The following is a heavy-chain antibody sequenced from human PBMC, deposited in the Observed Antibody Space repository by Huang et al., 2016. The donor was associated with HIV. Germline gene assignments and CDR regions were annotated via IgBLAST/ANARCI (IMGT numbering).Heavy chain of an antibody. Sequence: QMQLQQRGAGLLKPSETLSLTCGVSGGSFTGNYLTWIRQAPGKGLEGIGEVNDSGATNNTPSLNGRVTISLDKSNRELYLNLRSVTAADTAVYYCARQWTILEWLLGLDVWGQGTTVIVSS. CDR1: GGSFTGNY. CDR3: ARQWTILEWLLGLDV. J-gene: IGHJ6*02. CDR2: VNDSGAT. D-gene: IGHD3-3*01. V-gene: IGHV4-34*02.